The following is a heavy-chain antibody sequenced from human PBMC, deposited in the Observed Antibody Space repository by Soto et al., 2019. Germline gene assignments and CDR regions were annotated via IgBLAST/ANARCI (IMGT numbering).Heavy chain of an antibody. CDR3: AREPPVDHDYYAFAFFDY. CDR2: ISSSGQSI. D-gene: IGHD2-2*01. Sequence: EVQLVESGGGLVKPGGSLRLSCAASGFTFSPYKMNWVRQAPGKGLEWVSSISSSGQSIDYADSVKGRFTIYRDNAKNSVHLQMNSLRAEDTAVYYCAREPPVDHDYYAFAFFDYWGQGTLVTVSS. J-gene: IGHJ4*02. CDR1: GFTFSPYK. V-gene: IGHV3-21*06.